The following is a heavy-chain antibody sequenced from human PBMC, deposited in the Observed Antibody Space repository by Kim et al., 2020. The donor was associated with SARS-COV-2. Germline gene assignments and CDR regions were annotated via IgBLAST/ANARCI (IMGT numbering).Heavy chain of an antibody. D-gene: IGHD3-3*01. J-gene: IGHJ6*03. V-gene: IGHV1-69*04. CDR3: ARSIFQRYMDV. CDR1: GGTFSSYA. CDR2: IIPILGIA. Sequence: SVKVSCKASGGTFSSYAISWVRQAPGQGLEWMGRIIPILGIANYAQKFQGRVTITADKSTSTAYMELSSLRSEDTAVYYCARSIFQRYMDVWGKGTTVTVSS.